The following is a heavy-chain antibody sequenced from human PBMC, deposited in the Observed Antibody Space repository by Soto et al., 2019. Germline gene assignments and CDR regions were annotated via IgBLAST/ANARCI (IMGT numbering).Heavy chain of an antibody. CDR1: GYSFTSYW. CDR2: IDPSDSYT. D-gene: IGHD3-22*01. Sequence: PGESLKISCKGSGYSFTSYWISWVRQMPGKGLEWMGRIDPSDSYTNYSPSFQGHVTISADKSISTAYLQWSSLRASDTAMYYCARHLYCYDSSGYYSNWFDPWGQGTLVTAPQ. J-gene: IGHJ5*02. V-gene: IGHV5-10-1*01. CDR3: ARHLYCYDSSGYYSNWFDP.